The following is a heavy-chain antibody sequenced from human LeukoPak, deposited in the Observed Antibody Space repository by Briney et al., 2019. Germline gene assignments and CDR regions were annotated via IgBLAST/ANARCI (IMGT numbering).Heavy chain of an antibody. Sequence: GGSLRLSCEASGFTFTTYSMTWVRQAPGKGLEWVSIISSGSSAIFSADALKGRFTISRDNAKNSLYLQMNSLRAEDTAIYYCARRAGEYSHPYDYWGQGTLVTVSS. CDR2: ISSGSSAI. CDR3: ARRAGEYSHPYDY. J-gene: IGHJ4*02. V-gene: IGHV3-21*04. CDR1: GFTFTTYS. D-gene: IGHD2-15*01.